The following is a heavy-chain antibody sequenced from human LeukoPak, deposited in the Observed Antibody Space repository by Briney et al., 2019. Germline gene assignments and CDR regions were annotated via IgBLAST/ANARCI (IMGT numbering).Heavy chain of an antibody. J-gene: IGHJ4*02. CDR2: IKQDGSEK. V-gene: IGHV3-7*01. CDR3: ARDGDVSGYSD. CDR1: GFTLSSYW. Sequence: GGSLRLSCAASGFTLSSYWMSWIRQAPGKGLEWVANIKQDGSEKYYVDSVKGRFAISRDNAKNSLYLQMNSLRAEDTAVYYCARDGDVSGYSDWGQGTLVTVSS. D-gene: IGHD3-22*01.